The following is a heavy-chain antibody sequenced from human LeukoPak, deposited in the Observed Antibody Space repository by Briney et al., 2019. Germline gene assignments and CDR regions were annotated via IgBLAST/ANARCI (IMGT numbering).Heavy chain of an antibody. Sequence: SGGSLRLSCAAYGFTFCSYAMHWVRQAPGKGLEWVADISYDGSNKYYADSVKGRFTISRDNSKNTLYLQMNSLRAEDTAVYYCARDSYRSKDYYYMDVWGKGTTVTVSS. D-gene: IGHD1-14*01. CDR3: ARDSYRSKDYYYMDV. J-gene: IGHJ6*03. V-gene: IGHV3-30*04. CDR1: GFTFCSYA. CDR2: ISYDGSNK.